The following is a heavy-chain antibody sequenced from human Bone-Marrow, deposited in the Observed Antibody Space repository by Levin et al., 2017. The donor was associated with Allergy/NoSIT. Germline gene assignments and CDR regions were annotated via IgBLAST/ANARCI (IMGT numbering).Heavy chain of an antibody. V-gene: IGHV4-31*03. J-gene: IGHJ3*02. D-gene: IGHD3-22*01. CDR1: GVSIGSGGYY. Sequence: SQTLSLTCSVSGVSIGSGGYYWSWIRQHPGKGLEWLGYIFYSGSTYYNPSLRGRLTISVRTSKKQFSLKLTSVTAADTAVYYCARPHSGYSRSYGFDIWGQGTMVTVSS. CDR2: IFYSGST. CDR3: ARPHSGYSRSYGFDI.